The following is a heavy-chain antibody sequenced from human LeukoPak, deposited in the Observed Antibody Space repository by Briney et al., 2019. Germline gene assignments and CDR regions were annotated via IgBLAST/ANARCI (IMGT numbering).Heavy chain of an antibody. D-gene: IGHD5-18*01. Sequence: PGGSLRLSCAASGFTFSSYGMHWVRQAPGKGLEWVAVIWYDGSNKYYADSVKGRFTISRDNSKNTLYLQMNSLRAEDTAVYYCARDPGQLWFDYWGQGTLVTVSS. J-gene: IGHJ5*01. CDR1: GFTFSSYG. V-gene: IGHV3-33*01. CDR3: ARDPGQLWFDY. CDR2: IWYDGSNK.